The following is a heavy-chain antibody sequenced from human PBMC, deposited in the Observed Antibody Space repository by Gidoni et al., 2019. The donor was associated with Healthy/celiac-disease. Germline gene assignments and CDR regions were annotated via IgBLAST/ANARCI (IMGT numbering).Heavy chain of an antibody. CDR3: ARHEGSVVVPAAISRTWFDP. V-gene: IGHV4-39*01. CDR1: GGSFSSSSYY. Sequence: QLQLQESGPGLVKPSETLSLTCTVSGGSFSSSSYYWGWIRQPPGKGLEWIGSIYYSGSTYYNPSLKSRVTISVDTSKDQFSLKLSSVTAADTAVYYCARHEGSVVVPAAISRTWFDPWGQGTLVTVSS. CDR2: IYYSGST. J-gene: IGHJ5*02. D-gene: IGHD2-2*02.